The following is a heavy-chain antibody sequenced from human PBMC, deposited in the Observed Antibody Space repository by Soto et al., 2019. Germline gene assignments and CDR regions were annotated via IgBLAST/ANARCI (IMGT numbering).Heavy chain of an antibody. CDR2: IIPIFGTA. J-gene: IGHJ3*02. D-gene: IGHD4-17*01. V-gene: IGHV1-69*13. CDR1: GGTFSSYA. CDR3: ARGTTVTAPGAFDI. Sequence: SVKVSCKASGGTFSSYAISWVRQAPGQGLEWMGGIIPIFGTANYAQKFQGRVTITADESTSTAYMELSSLRSEDTAVYYCARGTTVTAPGAFDIWGQGTMVTVSS.